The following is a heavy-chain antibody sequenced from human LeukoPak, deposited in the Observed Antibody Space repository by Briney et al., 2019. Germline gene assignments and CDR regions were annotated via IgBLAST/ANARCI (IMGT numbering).Heavy chain of an antibody. V-gene: IGHV3-21*01. CDR2: ISSSSSYI. CDR3: AIYVYSSGWYTIDY. CDR1: GFTFCSYS. Sequence: GGSLRLSXAASGFTFCSYSMNWVRQSPGKGLEWLSSISSSSSYIYYADSVKGRFTISRDNAKNSLYLQMNSLRAEDTAVYYCAIYVYSSGWYTIDYWGQGTLVTVSS. D-gene: IGHD6-19*01. J-gene: IGHJ4*02.